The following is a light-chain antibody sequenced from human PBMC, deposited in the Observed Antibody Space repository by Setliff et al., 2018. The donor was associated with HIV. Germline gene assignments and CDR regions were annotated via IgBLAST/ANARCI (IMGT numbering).Light chain of an antibody. CDR2: DVS. CDR3: SSYTTSSTYV. Sequence: QSVLIQPASVSGSPGQSITISCTGTSSDVGHYNYVSWYQQHPGKAPKFMIYDVSNRPSGISNRFSGSKSGNTASLTISGLQAEDEAGYYCSSYTTSSTYVFGTGTKVTVL. V-gene: IGLV2-14*03. CDR1: SSDVGHYNY. J-gene: IGLJ1*01.